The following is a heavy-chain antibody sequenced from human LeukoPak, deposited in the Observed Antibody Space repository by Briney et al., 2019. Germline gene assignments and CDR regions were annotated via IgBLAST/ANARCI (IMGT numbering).Heavy chain of an antibody. CDR3: ARGGYSSSWSDAFDI. Sequence: GASVKVSCKASGGTFSSYAISWVRQAPGQGLEWMGWISAYTGNTNYAQKLQGRVTMTTDTSTSTAYMELRSLRSDDTAVYYCARGGYSSSWSDAFDIWGQGTMVTVSS. CDR1: GGTFSSYA. CDR2: ISAYTGNT. J-gene: IGHJ3*02. V-gene: IGHV1-18*01. D-gene: IGHD6-13*01.